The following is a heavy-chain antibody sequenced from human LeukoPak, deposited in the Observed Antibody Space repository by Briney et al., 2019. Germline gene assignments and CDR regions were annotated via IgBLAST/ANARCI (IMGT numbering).Heavy chain of an antibody. CDR2: ISSSGSTI. D-gene: IGHD5-18*01. CDR3: AREGGGYSYGFNDYYYYMDV. CDR1: GFTFSDYY. V-gene: IGHV3-11*04. Sequence: GGSLRLSCAASGFTFSDYYMSWIRQAPGKGLEWVSYISSSGSTIYYADSVKGRFTISRDNAKNSLYLQMNSLRAEDTAVYYCAREGGGYSYGFNDYYYYMDVWGKGTTVTVSS. J-gene: IGHJ6*03.